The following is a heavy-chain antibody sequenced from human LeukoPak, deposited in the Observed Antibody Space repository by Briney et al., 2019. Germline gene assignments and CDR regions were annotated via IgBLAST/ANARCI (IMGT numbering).Heavy chain of an antibody. CDR3: ARGRTTVVSRLPLFPCY. J-gene: IGHJ4*02. CDR1: GYTFTSYD. V-gene: IGHV1-8*01. CDR2: MNPNSGNT. Sequence: ASVKVSCKASGYTFTSYDINWVRQATGQGLEWMGWMNPNSGNTGYAQKFQGRVTMTRNTSISTAYMELSSLRSEDTAVYYCARGRTTVVSRLPLFPCYWGQGTLVTVSS. D-gene: IGHD4-23*01.